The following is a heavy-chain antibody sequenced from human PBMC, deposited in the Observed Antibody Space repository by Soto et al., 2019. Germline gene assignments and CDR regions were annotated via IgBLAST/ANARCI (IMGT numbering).Heavy chain of an antibody. CDR2: IIPISGTA. CDR1: GGTFSSYA. J-gene: IGHJ4*02. D-gene: IGHD4-17*01. Sequence: GASVKVSCKASGGTFSSYAISWVRQAPGQGLEWMGGIIPISGTANYAQKFQGRVTITADESTSTAYMEMSSLRSEDTAVYYCAKTYGDYVITADGYWGQGTLVTVSS. V-gene: IGHV1-69*13. CDR3: AKTYGDYVITADGY.